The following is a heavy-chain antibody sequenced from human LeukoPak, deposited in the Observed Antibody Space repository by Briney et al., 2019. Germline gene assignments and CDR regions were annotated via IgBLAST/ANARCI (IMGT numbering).Heavy chain of an antibody. CDR1: GGTFSSYA. CDR3: ARHRRYYDFWSGFYYYYMDV. Sequence: VASVKVSCKASGGTFSSYAISWVRQAPGQGLEWMGGIIPIFGTANYAQKFQGRVTITTDESTSTAYMELSSLRSEDTAVYYCARHRRYYDFWSGFYYYYMDVWGKGTTVTVSS. CDR2: IIPIFGTA. J-gene: IGHJ6*03. V-gene: IGHV1-69*05. D-gene: IGHD3-3*01.